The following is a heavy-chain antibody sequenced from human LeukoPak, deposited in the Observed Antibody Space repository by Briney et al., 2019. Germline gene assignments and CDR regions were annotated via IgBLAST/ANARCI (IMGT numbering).Heavy chain of an antibody. D-gene: IGHD3-10*01. Sequence: ASVKVSCKASGYTFASYDINWVRQAPGQGLEWMGWINPNSGGTNYAQKFQGRVTMTRDTSISTAYMELSRLRSDDTAVYYCARGPRGAFDIWGQGTMVTVSS. CDR1: GYTFASYD. CDR2: INPNSGGT. J-gene: IGHJ3*02. CDR3: ARGPRGAFDI. V-gene: IGHV1-2*02.